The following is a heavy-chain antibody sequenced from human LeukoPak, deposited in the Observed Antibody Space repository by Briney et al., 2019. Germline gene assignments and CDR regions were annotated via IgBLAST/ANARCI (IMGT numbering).Heavy chain of an antibody. CDR1: GFTFSSYA. D-gene: IGHD6-13*01. CDR3: ATGDSSSWNPSDY. V-gene: IGHV3-23*01. CDR2: ISGSGGST. J-gene: IGHJ4*02. Sequence: GGSLRLSCAASGFTFSSYAMSWVRQAPGKGLEWVSAISGSGGSTYYADSVKGRFTISRDNSKNTLYLQMNSLRAEDTAVYYCATGDSSSWNPSDYWGQGTLVTVSS.